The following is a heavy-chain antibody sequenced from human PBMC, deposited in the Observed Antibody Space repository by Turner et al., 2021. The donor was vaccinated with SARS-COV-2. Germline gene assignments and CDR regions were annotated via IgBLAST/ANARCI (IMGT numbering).Heavy chain of an antibody. CDR2: ISYDGSNK. CDR3: ANLWFGELSTDY. CDR1: GFTFSSYG. Sequence: QVQLVESGGGVVQPGRALSLSCSASGFTFSSYGMHWVRQAPGKGLEWVAVISYDGSNKYYADSVKGRFTISRDNSKNTLYLQMNSLRAEDTAVYYCANLWFGELSTDYWGQGTLVTVSS. J-gene: IGHJ4*02. D-gene: IGHD3-10*01. V-gene: IGHV3-30*18.